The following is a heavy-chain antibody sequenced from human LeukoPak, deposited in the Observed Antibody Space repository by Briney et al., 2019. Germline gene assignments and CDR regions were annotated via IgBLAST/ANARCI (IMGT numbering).Heavy chain of an antibody. CDR3: ARRIGSGWYDY. CDR2: IYTGDSDT. V-gene: IGHV5-51*01. CDR1: GYSFTNYW. D-gene: IGHD6-19*01. Sequence: GESLKISCKGSGYSFTNYWIGWVRQMPGKGLECVGIIYTGDSDTRYSPSFQGQVTISADKSISTAYLQWSSLKASDTAMYYCARRIGSGWYDYWGQGTLVTVSS. J-gene: IGHJ4*02.